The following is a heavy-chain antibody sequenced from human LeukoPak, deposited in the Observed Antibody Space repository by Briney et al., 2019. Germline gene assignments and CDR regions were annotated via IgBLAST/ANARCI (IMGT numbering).Heavy chain of an antibody. V-gene: IGHV3-23*01. D-gene: IGHD1-26*01. CDR1: GFTSSSYA. CDR2: ISGSGGST. Sequence: GGSLRLSCAASGFTSSSYAMSWVRQAPGKGLERVSGISGSGGSTYYPDSVKGRFTISRDNSKNTLYLQMNSLRAEDTAVYYCAKDQWELLYWGQGTLVTVSS. CDR3: AKDQWELLY. J-gene: IGHJ4*02.